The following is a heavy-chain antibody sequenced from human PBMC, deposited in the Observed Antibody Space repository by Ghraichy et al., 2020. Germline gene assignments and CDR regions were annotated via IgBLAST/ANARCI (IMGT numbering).Heavy chain of an antibody. Sequence: GGSLRLSCEASGFTFSSYSMKWVRQAPGKGLEWVSSISSSNNLMYYADSVKGRFTISRDNAKNSLYLQMNSLSAEDTAMYYCARKGEGTGTEADYYYYGMDVWGQGTTVTVSS. CDR3: ARKGEGTGTEADYYYYGMDV. CDR1: GFTFSSYS. D-gene: IGHD1-1*01. V-gene: IGHV3-21*01. CDR2: ISSSNNLM. J-gene: IGHJ6*02.